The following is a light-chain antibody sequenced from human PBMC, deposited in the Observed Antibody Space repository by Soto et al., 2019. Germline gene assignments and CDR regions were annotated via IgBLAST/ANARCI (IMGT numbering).Light chain of an antibody. CDR2: SDD. CDR3: ATWHDSLYGPV. Sequence: QAVVTQAPSASGTPGQWVTISCSGSTSNIGGNAVSWYQQLPGTAPRLLIYSDDQRPSGVPDRFSGSKSGTSASLAISGLQSEDEADYYCATWHDSLYGPVFGGGTKVTVL. V-gene: IGLV1-44*01. CDR1: TSNIGGNA. J-gene: IGLJ2*01.